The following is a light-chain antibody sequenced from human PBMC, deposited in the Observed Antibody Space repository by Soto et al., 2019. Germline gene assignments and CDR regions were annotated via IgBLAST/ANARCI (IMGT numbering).Light chain of an antibody. Sequence: EIVLTQSPGTLSLSPGERATLSCRASQSVSSSYLAWYQQKPGQAPRLLMYGSSSRATGIPDRFSGSGSGTDFTLTISRLEPEDFAVYYCQQYGSSPCAFGQGTKVEMK. V-gene: IGKV3-20*01. CDR1: QSVSSSY. CDR2: GSS. CDR3: QQYGSSPCA. J-gene: IGKJ2*02.